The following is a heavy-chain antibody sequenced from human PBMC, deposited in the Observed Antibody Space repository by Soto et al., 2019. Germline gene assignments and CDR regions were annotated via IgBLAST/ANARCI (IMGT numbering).Heavy chain of an antibody. CDR3: ARDPPGSGPNFDN. CDR1: GYTFSSYA. V-gene: IGHV1-3*01. CDR2: INDADGNT. J-gene: IGHJ4*02. D-gene: IGHD2-15*01. Sequence: GASVKVSCKASGYTFSSYAIHWVRQAPGQSLEWMGCINDADGNTKYSQNFQGRVTITRDTSASTAYMDLSNLKSEDTAVYYCARDPPGSGPNFDNWGQGTLVTVSS.